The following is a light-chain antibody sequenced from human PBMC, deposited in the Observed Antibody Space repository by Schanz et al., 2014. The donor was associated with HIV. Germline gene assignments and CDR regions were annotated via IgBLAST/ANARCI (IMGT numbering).Light chain of an antibody. J-gene: IGKJ5*01. CDR2: DAS. Sequence: EIVLTQSPGTLSLSPGQSATLSCRASQRLNNNYVAWYQQRPGQAPRLLIYDASNRAPGIPDRFSGSGSGTEFTLTISRLQSEDVAVYYCQQRSNWPPITFGQGTRLETK. V-gene: IGKV3D-20*02. CDR1: QRLNNNY. CDR3: QQRSNWPPIT.